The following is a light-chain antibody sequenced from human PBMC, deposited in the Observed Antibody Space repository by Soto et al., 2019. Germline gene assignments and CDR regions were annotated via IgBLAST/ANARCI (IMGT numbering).Light chain of an antibody. Sequence: ILLTQSPLSLPVTPGEPASISCRSSQSLLHRNGYNRVNWYLHKPGQSPQVLIYLGSTRASGVPDRFSGSGSGTDFTFTISSLQPEDIATYYCQQYDNLPPGFTFGPGTKVDIK. CDR1: QSLLHRNGYNR. CDR3: QQYDNLPPGFT. CDR2: LGS. V-gene: IGKV2-28*01. J-gene: IGKJ3*01.